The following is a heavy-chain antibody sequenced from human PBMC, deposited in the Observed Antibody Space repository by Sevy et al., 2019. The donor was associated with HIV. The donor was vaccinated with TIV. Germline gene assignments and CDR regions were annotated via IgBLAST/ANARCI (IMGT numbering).Heavy chain of an antibody. D-gene: IGHD3-22*01. CDR2: INQDGSEK. V-gene: IGHV3-7*04. J-gene: IGHJ4*02. CDR1: ALTFSSYW. Sequence: GGSLRLSCAASALTFSSYWKSWVRQAPGKGLEWVANINQDGSEKYYVDSVKGRFTMSRVNAKNSLYLQMNSLRAEDTAVYYCARARTTMIVVGNYFDYWGQGTLVTVSS. CDR3: ARARTTMIVVGNYFDY.